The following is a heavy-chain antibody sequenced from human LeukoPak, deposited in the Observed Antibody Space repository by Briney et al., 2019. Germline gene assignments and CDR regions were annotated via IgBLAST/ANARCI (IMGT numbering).Heavy chain of an antibody. D-gene: IGHD3-3*01. CDR2: FDPEDGET. CDR1: GYTLTELS. Sequence: ASVKVSCKVSGYTLTELSMHWVRQAPGKGLEWMGGFDPEDGETIYAQKFQGRVTMTEDTSTDTAYMELSSLRSEDTAVYYCATGVTIFGVVIISLDYWGQGTLVTVSS. CDR3: ATGVTIFGVVIISLDY. J-gene: IGHJ4*02. V-gene: IGHV1-24*01.